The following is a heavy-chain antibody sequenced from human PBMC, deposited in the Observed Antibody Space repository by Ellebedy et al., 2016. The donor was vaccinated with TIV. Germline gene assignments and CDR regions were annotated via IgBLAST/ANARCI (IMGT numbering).Heavy chain of an antibody. CDR1: GGSVIRPGHY. CDR2: LFYSGTT. Sequence: SETLSLXCTVSGGSVIRPGHYYTWVRQPPGKGLEWVGGLFYSGTTWYNPSLKSRVTISVDTSKNQFSLKLSSVTAADTAVYYCARHVIRHYYGSGSYTHADYWGQGTLVTVSS. V-gene: IGHV4-39*01. J-gene: IGHJ4*02. D-gene: IGHD3-10*01. CDR3: ARHVIRHYYGSGSYTHADY.